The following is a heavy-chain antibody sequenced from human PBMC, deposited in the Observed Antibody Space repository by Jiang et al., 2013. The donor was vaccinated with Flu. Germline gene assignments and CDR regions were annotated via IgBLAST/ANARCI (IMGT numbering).Heavy chain of an antibody. Sequence: GYAFIYSAIHWVRQAPGQGLEWMGWINAGNGNTRYSQNFQGRVTITRDTSASTVYMDLSSLRSEDTAVYYCARDAPGATKYFDHWGQGTLITVSS. CDR3: ARDAPGATKYFDH. CDR2: INAGNGNT. V-gene: IGHV1-3*01. D-gene: IGHD1-1*01. CDR1: GYAFIYSA. J-gene: IGHJ4*02.